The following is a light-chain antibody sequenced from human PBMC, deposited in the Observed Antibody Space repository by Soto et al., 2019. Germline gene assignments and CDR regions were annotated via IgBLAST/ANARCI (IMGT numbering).Light chain of an antibody. CDR1: QAVRGY. CDR2: DAS. V-gene: IGKV3-11*01. CDR3: QHYKMYSPWT. Sequence: EIVLTQSPATLSLSPGERATLSFRASQAVRGYLAWYQQKPGQAPRLLIYDASNRATGIPARFSGSGSGTDFTLTISSLQPDDFATYYCQHYKMYSPWTFGQGTKVDIK. J-gene: IGKJ1*01.